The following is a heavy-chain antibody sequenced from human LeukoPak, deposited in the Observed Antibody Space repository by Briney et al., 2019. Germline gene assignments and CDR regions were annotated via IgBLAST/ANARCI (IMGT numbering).Heavy chain of an antibody. CDR1: GYTFTGYY. J-gene: IGHJ1*01. CDR3: ARDAGVHEGGLYFQH. Sequence: GASVKVSCKASGYTFTGYYMHWVRQAPGQGLEWMGWISAYNGNTNYAQKLQGRVTMTTDTSTSTAYMELRSLRSDDTAVYYCARDAGVHEGGLYFQHWGQGTLVTVSS. CDR2: ISAYNGNT. V-gene: IGHV1-18*04. D-gene: IGHD3-16*01.